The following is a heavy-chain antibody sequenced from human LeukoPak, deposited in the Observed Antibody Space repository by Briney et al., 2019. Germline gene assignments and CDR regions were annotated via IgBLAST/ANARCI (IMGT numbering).Heavy chain of an antibody. CDR1: GGSFSGYY. V-gene: IGHV4-34*01. J-gene: IGHJ4*02. D-gene: IGHD2-15*01. Sequence: SETLSLTCAVYGGSFSGYYWSWIRQPPGKGLEWIGEINHSGSTNYNPSLKSRVTISVDRSKDQFSLKLSSVAAADTAVYYCARARPRRYCSGGSCYYFLLYYFDYWGQGTLVTVSS. CDR2: INHSGST. CDR3: ARARPRRYCSGGSCYYFLLYYFDY.